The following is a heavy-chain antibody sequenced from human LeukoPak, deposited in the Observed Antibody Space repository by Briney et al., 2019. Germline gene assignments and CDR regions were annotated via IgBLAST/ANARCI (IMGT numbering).Heavy chain of an antibody. CDR2: INHSGST. D-gene: IGHD3-22*01. V-gene: IGHV4-34*01. CDR1: GGSFSGYY. Sequence: SETLSLTCAVYGGSFSGYYWSWIRQPPGKGLEWIGEINHSGSTNYNPSLKSRVTISVDTSKNQFSLKLSSVTAADTAVYYCARGRYYYDSRDAFDIWGQGTMVTVSS. CDR3: ARGRYYYDSRDAFDI. J-gene: IGHJ3*02.